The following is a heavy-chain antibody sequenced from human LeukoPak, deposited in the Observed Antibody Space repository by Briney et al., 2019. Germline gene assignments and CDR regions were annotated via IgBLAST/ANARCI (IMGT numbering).Heavy chain of an antibody. CDR2: INPNDGDT. CDR1: GYTFTDYY. J-gene: IGHJ4*02. CDR3: ARANFLYCSSSTCLFDY. D-gene: IGHD2-2*01. V-gene: IGHV1-2*02. Sequence: ASVKVSCKASGYTFTDYYMHWVRQAPGQRFEWMGWINPNDGDTNYAQEFQGRVTMTRDTSISTAHMEVSRLRSDDTAVYYCARANFLYCSSSTCLFDYWGQGTLVTVSS.